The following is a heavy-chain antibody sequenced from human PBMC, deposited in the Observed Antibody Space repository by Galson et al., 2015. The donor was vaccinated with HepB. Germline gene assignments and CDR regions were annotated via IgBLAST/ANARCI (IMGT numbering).Heavy chain of an antibody. CDR3: ARDRSSGWPPHYYGMDV. CDR1: GFTFSSYA. V-gene: IGHV3-30-3*01. D-gene: IGHD6-19*01. J-gene: IGHJ6*02. CDR2: ISYDGSNK. Sequence: SLRLSCAASGFTFSSYAMHWVRQAPGKGLEWVAVISYDGSNKYYADSVKGRFTISRDNSKNTLYLQMNSLRAEDTAVYYCARDRSSGWPPHYYGMDVWGQGTTVTVFS.